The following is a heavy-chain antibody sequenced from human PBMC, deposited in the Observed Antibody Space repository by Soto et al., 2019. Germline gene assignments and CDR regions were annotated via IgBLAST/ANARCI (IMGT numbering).Heavy chain of an antibody. Sequence: QVQLVESGGGVVQPGRSLRLSCAASGFPFSTYGMHWVRQAPGKGLEWVPVISYDGSKQYSAHSLKGRFTISRDNSKNTLYREMNSLRAEDTAVYYCAKDGESGTTFDFWGQGTLVTVSS. D-gene: IGHD1-1*01. CDR2: ISYDGSKQ. CDR3: AKDGESGTTFDF. J-gene: IGHJ4*02. CDR1: GFPFSTYG. V-gene: IGHV3-30*18.